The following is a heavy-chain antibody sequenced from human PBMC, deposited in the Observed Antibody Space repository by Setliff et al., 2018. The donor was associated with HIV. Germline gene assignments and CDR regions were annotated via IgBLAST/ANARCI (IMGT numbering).Heavy chain of an antibody. V-gene: IGHV1-69*05. D-gene: IGHD3-10*01. CDR2: IIPIFGTA. CDR3: ARADTMVRGVKRGGYYFDY. Sequence: SVKVSCKASGYTFSDYYMHWVRQAPGQGLEWMGGIIPIFGTANYAQKFQGRVTITTDESTSTAYMELSSLRSEDTAVYYCARADTMVRGVKRGGYYFDYWGQGTLVTVSS. CDR1: GYTFSDYY. J-gene: IGHJ4*02.